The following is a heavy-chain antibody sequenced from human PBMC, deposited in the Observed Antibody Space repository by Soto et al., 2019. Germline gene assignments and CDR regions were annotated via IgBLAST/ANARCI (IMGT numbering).Heavy chain of an antibody. V-gene: IGHV4-59*01. Sequence: QVQLQESGPGLVKPSETLSLTCTVSGGSISSYYWSWIRQPPGKGLEWIGYIYYSGSTNYNPSLKSRVTISVDTSKNQFSLKLSSVTAADTAVYYCARARRIAAAGTSLLDYWGQGTLVTVSS. D-gene: IGHD6-13*01. CDR1: GGSISSYY. J-gene: IGHJ4*02. CDR3: ARARRIAAAGTSLLDY. CDR2: IYYSGST.